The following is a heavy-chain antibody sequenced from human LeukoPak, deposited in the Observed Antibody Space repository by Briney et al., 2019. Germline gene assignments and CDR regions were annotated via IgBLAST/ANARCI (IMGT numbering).Heavy chain of an antibody. Sequence: PGGSLRLSCAASGFTFSSYAMSWVRQAPGKGLEWVSAISGSGGSTYYADSVKGRFTISRDNSKNTLYLQMNSLRAEDTAVYYCAKDSGRQRWLQLTDYWGQGTLVTVSS. V-gene: IGHV3-23*01. D-gene: IGHD5-12*01. CDR1: GFTFSSYA. CDR3: AKDSGRQRWLQLTDY. J-gene: IGHJ4*02. CDR2: ISGSGGST.